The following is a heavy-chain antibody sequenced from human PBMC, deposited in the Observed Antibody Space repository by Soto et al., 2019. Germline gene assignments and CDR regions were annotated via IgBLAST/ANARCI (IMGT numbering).Heavy chain of an antibody. V-gene: IGHV1-69*13. J-gene: IGHJ6*02. CDR1: GGTLSSYA. CDR3: ASKGSGNYYGSGSGYYYGMDF. CDR2: IIPIFGTA. Sequence: SVKVSFKASGGTLSSYAISWVRPPPGQGLEWMGGIIPIFGTANYAQKFQGRVTITADESTSTAYMELSSLRSEDTAVYYCASKGSGNYYGSGSGYYYGMDFWGQGTTVTVSS. D-gene: IGHD3-10*01.